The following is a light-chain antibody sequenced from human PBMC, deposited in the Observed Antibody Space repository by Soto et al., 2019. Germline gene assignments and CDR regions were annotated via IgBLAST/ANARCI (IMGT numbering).Light chain of an antibody. V-gene: IGKV1-9*01. Sequence: DIQLTQAASFLSVSPGDRVSITWRASQAISSYLAWYQQKPGRAPKLLIYAASTLQSGVPSRFSGSGYGTEFTLTITSLQTEDFATYYCQQLNSFPITFGQGTRLEIK. CDR3: QQLNSFPIT. CDR1: QAISSY. J-gene: IGKJ5*01. CDR2: AAS.